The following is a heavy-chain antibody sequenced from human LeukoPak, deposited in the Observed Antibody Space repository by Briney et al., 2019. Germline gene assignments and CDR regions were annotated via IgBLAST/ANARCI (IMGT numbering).Heavy chain of an antibody. CDR3: ARDRMGGYSGLKYYYYYMDV. Sequence: VKVSCKASGYTFTNYGISWVRQAPGQGLEWMGGIIPIFGTANYAQKFQGRVTITADESTSTAYMELSSLRSEDTAVYYCARDRMGGYSGLKYYYYYMDVWGKGTTVTISS. CDR2: IIPIFGTA. J-gene: IGHJ6*03. D-gene: IGHD5-12*01. V-gene: IGHV1-69*13. CDR1: GYTFTNYG.